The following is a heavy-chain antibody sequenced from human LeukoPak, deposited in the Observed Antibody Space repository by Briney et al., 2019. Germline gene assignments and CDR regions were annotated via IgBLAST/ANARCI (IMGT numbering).Heavy chain of an antibody. CDR3: ARERDYGDPRD. V-gene: IGHV1-69*05. CDR1: GGTFSSYA. Sequence: SVKVSCKASGGTFSSYAISWVRQAPGQGREWMGRIIPIFGTANYAQKFQGRVTITTDESTSTAYMELSSLRSEDTAVYYCARERDYGDPRDWGQGTLVTVSS. CDR2: IIPIFGTA. J-gene: IGHJ4*02. D-gene: IGHD4-17*01.